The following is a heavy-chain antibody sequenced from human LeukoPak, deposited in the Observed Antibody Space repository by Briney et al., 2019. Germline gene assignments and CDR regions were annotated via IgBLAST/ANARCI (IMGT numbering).Heavy chain of an antibody. J-gene: IGHJ6*02. CDR1: GGSISSYY. D-gene: IGHD1-1*01. Sequence: SETLSLTCTVSGGSISSYYWSWIRQPPGKGLEWIGDIYYTGSTNYNPSLKSRVTISVDTSKNQFSLKLSSVTAADTAVYYCARGGTGTHAGYYYGMDVWGQGTTVTVSS. CDR3: ARGGTGTHAGYYYGMDV. V-gene: IGHV4-59*01. CDR2: IYYTGST.